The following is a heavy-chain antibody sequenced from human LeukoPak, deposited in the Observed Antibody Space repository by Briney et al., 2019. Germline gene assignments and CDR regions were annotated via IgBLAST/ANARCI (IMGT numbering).Heavy chain of an antibody. CDR3: ARLREGNWFDP. J-gene: IGHJ5*02. CDR1: GGSISSYY. V-gene: IGHV4-39*01. Sequence: SETLSLTCTVSGGSISSYYWGWIRQPPGKGLEWIGSIYYSGSTYYNPSLKSRVTISVDTSKNQFSLKLSSVTAADTAVYYCARLREGNWFDPWGQGTLVTVSS. CDR2: IYYSGST.